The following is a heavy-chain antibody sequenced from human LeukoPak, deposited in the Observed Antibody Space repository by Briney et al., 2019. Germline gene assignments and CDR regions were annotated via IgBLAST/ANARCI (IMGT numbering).Heavy chain of an antibody. CDR2: ISGSGDNT. D-gene: IGHD3-22*01. CDR1: GFTFSNYA. J-gene: IGHJ4*02. Sequence: GGSLRLSCAASGFTFSNYAMGWVRQAPGRGLEWVSTISGSGDNTYYADSVKGRFTISRDNSKNTLYLQMNSLRAEDTAVYYCAKDSLYYDSSGYYEAEDYWGQGTLVTVSS. CDR3: AKDSLYYDSSGYYEAEDY. V-gene: IGHV3-23*01.